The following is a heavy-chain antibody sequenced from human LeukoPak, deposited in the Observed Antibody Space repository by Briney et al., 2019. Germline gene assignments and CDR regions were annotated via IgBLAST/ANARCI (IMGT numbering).Heavy chain of an antibody. Sequence: GGSLRLTCAASGFTFSSYSMNWVRQAPGKGLEWVSSNSNSSSYIYYADSVKGRFTISRDNAKNSLYLQMNSLRAEDTAVYYCARAHSSGRSYWGQGTLVTVSS. CDR1: GFTFSSYS. CDR3: ARAHSSGRSY. D-gene: IGHD6-19*01. CDR2: NSNSSSYI. J-gene: IGHJ4*02. V-gene: IGHV3-21*01.